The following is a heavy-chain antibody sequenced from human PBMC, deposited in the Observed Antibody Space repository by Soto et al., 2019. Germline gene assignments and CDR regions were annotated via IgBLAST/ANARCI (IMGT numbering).Heavy chain of an antibody. V-gene: IGHV4-59*01. CDR2: IYYSGST. CDR1: GGSISSYY. Sequence: QVQLQESGPGLVKPSETLSLTCTVSGGSISSYYWSWIRQPPGKGLEWIGYIYYSGSTNYNPSLKSRVTRSVATSKHQFSLKLSSVTAADTAVYDCARGGSYLYYFDYWGQGTLVTVSS. J-gene: IGHJ4*02. D-gene: IGHD1-26*01. CDR3: ARGGSYLYYFDY.